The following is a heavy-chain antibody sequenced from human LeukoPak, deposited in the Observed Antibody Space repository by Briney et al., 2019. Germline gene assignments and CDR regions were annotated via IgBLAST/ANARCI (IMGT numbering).Heavy chain of an antibody. V-gene: IGHV1-69*13. CDR3: ARPRTYYDSWSGYPPFDY. Sequence: PGASVKVSCKASGGTFSSHSFNWVRQAPGQGLEWLGGIIPMSSTTKYAQNFQGRVTITADESTTTAFMELSSLRPEDTAVYYCARPRTYYDSWSGYPPFDYWGQGTLVTVSS. J-gene: IGHJ4*02. CDR2: IIPMSSTT. CDR1: GGTFSSHS. D-gene: IGHD3-3*01.